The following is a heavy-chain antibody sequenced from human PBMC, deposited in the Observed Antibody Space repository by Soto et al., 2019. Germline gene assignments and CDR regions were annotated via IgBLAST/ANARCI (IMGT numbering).Heavy chain of an antibody. D-gene: IGHD1-26*01. Sequence: LRLSCTVSGGSISSGGYYWSWIRQHPGKGLEWIGYIYYSGSTYYNPSLKSRVTISVDTSKNQFSLKLSSVTAADTAVYYCARDFKVGATRIFDYWGQGTLVTVSS. CDR2: IYYSGST. CDR1: GGSISSGGYY. V-gene: IGHV4-31*03. J-gene: IGHJ4*02. CDR3: ARDFKVGATRIFDY.